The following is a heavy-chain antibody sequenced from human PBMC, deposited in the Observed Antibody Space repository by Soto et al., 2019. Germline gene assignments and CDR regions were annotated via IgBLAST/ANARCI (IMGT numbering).Heavy chain of an antibody. CDR1: GYNFRTSW. V-gene: IGHV5-51*01. CDR2: IYPGDSDT. CDR3: ARGRFCTFGACYFYDH. Sequence: GESLKISCKGSGYNFRTSWIAWVRQMPGKGLEWMGIIYPGDSDTRYNPAFQGQVTISVDESASTAYLQWSSLKASDTATYYCARGRFCTFGACYFYDHWGHGTQVTV. D-gene: IGHD2-8*01. J-gene: IGHJ4*01.